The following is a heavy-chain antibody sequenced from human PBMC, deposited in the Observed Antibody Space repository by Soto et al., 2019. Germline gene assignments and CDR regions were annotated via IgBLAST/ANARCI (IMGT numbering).Heavy chain of an antibody. D-gene: IGHD6-19*01. J-gene: IGHJ3*02. Sequence: SQTLSLTCAISGDSVSSTSAAWTWIRQSPSRGLEWLGRTYYRSKWYNDYAVSVKSRITINPDTSKNQFSLQLNSVTPEDTAVYYCARERASSGWALGAFDIWGQGTMVTVSS. V-gene: IGHV6-1*01. CDR3: ARERASSGWALGAFDI. CDR2: TYYRSKWYN. CDR1: GDSVSSTSAA.